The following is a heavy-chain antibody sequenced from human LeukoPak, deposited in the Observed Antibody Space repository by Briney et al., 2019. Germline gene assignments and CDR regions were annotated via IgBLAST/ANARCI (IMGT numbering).Heavy chain of an antibody. Sequence: ASVKVSCKASGYTFTGYCMHWVRQAPGQGLEWMGWINPNSGGTNYAQKFQGRVTMTRDTSISTAYMELSRLRSDDTAVYYCARRRTSIMITFGQPTYYFDYWGQGTLVTVSS. V-gene: IGHV1-2*02. J-gene: IGHJ4*02. CDR3: ARRRTSIMITFGQPTYYFDY. CDR1: GYTFTGYC. D-gene: IGHD3-16*01. CDR2: INPNSGGT.